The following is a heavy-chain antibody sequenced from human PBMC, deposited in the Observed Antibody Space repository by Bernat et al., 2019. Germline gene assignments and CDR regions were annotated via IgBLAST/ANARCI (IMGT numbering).Heavy chain of an antibody. CDR1: GGSFSGYY. D-gene: IGHD2-15*01. Sequence: QVQLQQWGAGLLKPSETLSLTCAVYGGSFSGYYWSWIRQPPGKGLEWIGEINHSGSTNYNPSLKSRVTISVDTSKNQFSLKLSSVTAADTAVYYCARGYDSSGGSSALDYWGKGTLVTVSS. CDR3: ARGYDSSGGSSALDY. V-gene: IGHV4-34*01. CDR2: INHSGST. J-gene: IGHJ4*02.